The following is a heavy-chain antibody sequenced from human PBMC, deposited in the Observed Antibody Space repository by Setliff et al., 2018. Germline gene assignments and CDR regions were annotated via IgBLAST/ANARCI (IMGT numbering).Heavy chain of an antibody. D-gene: IGHD3-22*01. CDR1: GITFKNAW. V-gene: IGHV3-15*01. J-gene: IGHJ5*01. CDR3: ATGPRDSRNYLTWLGS. Sequence: PGGSLRLSCAASGITFKNAWMTWVRQAPGKGPEWVGRIKSSREGATSDYGAPAKGRFTISRDDSKQMIFLQMHNLKTEDTGFYYCATGPRDSRNYLTWLGSWGQGTLVTVSS. CDR2: IKSSREGATS.